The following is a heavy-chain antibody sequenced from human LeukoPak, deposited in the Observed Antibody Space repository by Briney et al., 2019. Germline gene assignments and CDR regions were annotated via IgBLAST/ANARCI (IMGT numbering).Heavy chain of an antibody. CDR2: IDYSGST. D-gene: IGHD3-22*01. CDR3: ARHFQNTYYYDSSGYSPWDY. V-gene: IGHV4-39*01. Sequence: PSETLSLTCTVSGGSISSSSYYWGWIRQPPGRGLEWIGSIDYSGSTYYNPSLKSRVTISVDTSKNQFSLKLSSVTAADTAVYYCARHFQNTYYYDSSGYSPWDYWGQGTLVTVSS. J-gene: IGHJ4*02. CDR1: GGSISSSSYY.